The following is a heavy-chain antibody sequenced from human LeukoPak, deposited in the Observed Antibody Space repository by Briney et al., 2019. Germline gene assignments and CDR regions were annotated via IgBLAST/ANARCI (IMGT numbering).Heavy chain of an antibody. V-gene: IGHV3-7*04. CDR2: IKQDGSKK. J-gene: IGHJ4*02. CDR1: GFTFTTYW. D-gene: IGHD5-24*01. CDR3: TRVGYIDEGIDY. Sequence: GGSLRLSCAASGFTFTTYWMHWVRQAPGKGLEWVANIKQDGSKKSYVDSAKGRFTISRDNAKNSLYLQMNSLRAEDTAIYYCTRVGYIDEGIDYWGQGTLVTVSS.